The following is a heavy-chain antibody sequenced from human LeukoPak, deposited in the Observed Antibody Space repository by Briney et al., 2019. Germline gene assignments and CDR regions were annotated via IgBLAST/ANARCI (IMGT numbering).Heavy chain of an antibody. CDR2: IYPGDSDT. CDR1: GYSFTSYW. D-gene: IGHD5-18*01. J-gene: IGHJ1*01. Sequence: GESLKISCKGSGYSFTSYWIGWVRQMPGKGLEWMGIIYPGDSDTRYSPSFQGQVTISADKSISTAYLQWSSLKASDTAMYYCARGSDTAMAGGPPVQHWGQGTLVTVSS. V-gene: IGHV5-51*01. CDR3: ARGSDTAMAGGPPVQH.